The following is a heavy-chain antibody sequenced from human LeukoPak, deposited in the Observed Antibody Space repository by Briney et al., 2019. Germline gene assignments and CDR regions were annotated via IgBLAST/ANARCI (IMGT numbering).Heavy chain of an antibody. V-gene: IGHV1-2*02. J-gene: IGHJ6*03. CDR1: GYTFTDYY. CDR2: IDPNSGGT. D-gene: IGHD5-24*01. CDR3: ARDWVEMATSFYYMDV. Sequence: ASVKVSCKXSGYTFTDYYIHWVRQAPGQGLEWMGWIDPNSGGTNYAQKFQGRVTMTRDTSISTAYMELSRLRSDDTAVYYCARDWVEMATSFYYMDVWGKGTTVTVSS.